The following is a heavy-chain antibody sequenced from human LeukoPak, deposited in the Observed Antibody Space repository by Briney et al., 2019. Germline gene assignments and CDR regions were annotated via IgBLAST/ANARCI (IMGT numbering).Heavy chain of an antibody. J-gene: IGHJ4*02. CDR3: ARDEAPPDYYDSSGYYPFDY. CDR1: GFTFSSYE. CDR2: ISSSGSTI. Sequence: GGSLRLSCAASGFTFSSYEMNWVRQAPGKGLEWVTYISSSGSTIYYADSVKGRFTISRDNAKNSLYLQMNSLRAEDTAVYYCARDEAPPDYYDSSGYYPFDYWGQGTLVTVSS. V-gene: IGHV3-48*03. D-gene: IGHD3-22*01.